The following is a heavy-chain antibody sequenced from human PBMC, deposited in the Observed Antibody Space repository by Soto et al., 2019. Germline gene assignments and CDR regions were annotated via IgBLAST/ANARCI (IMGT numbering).Heavy chain of an antibody. V-gene: IGHV4-28*01. CDR1: GYSISSSNW. CDR2: IYYSGST. Sequence: PSETLSLTCAVSGYSISSSNWWGWIRQPPGKGLEWIGYIYYSGSTYYNPSLKSRVTMSVDTSKNQFSLKLSSVTAVDTAVYYCASGGGLTGYPVDYWGQGTLVTVSS. D-gene: IGHD3-9*01. CDR3: ASGGGLTGYPVDY. J-gene: IGHJ4*02.